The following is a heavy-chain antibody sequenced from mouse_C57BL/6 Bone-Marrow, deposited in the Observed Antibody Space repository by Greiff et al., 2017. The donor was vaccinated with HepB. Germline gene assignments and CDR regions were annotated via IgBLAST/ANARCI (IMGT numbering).Heavy chain of an antibody. Sequence: QVTLKVSGPGILQPSQTLSLTCSFSGFSLSTFGIGVGWIRQPSGKGLGWLAHIWWDDDKYYNPALKSRLTISKDTSKNHVFLKIANVDTADTATYYCARIPSIYYDYDVDYWGQGTTLTVSS. J-gene: IGHJ2*01. V-gene: IGHV8-8*01. CDR1: GFSLSTFGIG. D-gene: IGHD2-4*01. CDR2: IWWDDDK. CDR3: ARIPSIYYDYDVDY.